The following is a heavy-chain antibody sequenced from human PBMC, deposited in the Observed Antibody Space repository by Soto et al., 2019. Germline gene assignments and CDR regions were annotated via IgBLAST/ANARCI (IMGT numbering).Heavy chain of an antibody. CDR1: GYNFAGYW. J-gene: IGHJ4*02. D-gene: IGHD3-3*01. CDR3: ARGGVSTRTFDY. CDR2: IYPSDSDT. V-gene: IGHV5-51*01. Sequence: PGESLKISCKGSGYNFAGYWIAWVRQMPGKGLELMGIIYPSDSDTRYRPSFQGQVTISADKSISSAYLQWSSLRAADTAMYYCARGGVSTRTFDYWGQGTPVTVSS.